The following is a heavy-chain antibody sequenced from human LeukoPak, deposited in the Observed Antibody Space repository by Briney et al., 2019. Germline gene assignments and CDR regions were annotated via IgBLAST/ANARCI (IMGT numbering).Heavy chain of an antibody. Sequence: SETLSRTCSVSGVSINSHYWSWIRQPPGQRLEWIGYIFNTGNTNYNPSLASRVTMSVDTSSAQFFLRLSPVTAADTAIYYCASRPADTTWYGVLDYWSQGTLVTVSS. J-gene: IGHJ4*02. CDR2: IFNTGNT. CDR1: GVSINSHY. V-gene: IGHV4-59*11. D-gene: IGHD3-10*01. CDR3: ASRPADTTWYGVLDY.